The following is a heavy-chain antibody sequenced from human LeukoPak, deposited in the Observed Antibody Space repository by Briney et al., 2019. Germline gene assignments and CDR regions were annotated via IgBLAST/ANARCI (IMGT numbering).Heavy chain of an antibody. CDR1: GFSFSTYA. D-gene: IGHD3-10*01. CDR2: ISYDGSDK. V-gene: IGHV3-30-3*01. CDR3: ARVLPYYYGSGSGYYFDY. Sequence: GGSLRLSCAASGFSFSTYALHWVRQTPGKGLEWVAVISYDGSDKYYADSVKGRFTISRDNAKNSLYLQMNSLRAENTALYHCARVLPYYYGSGSGYYFDYWGQGTLVTVSS. J-gene: IGHJ4*02.